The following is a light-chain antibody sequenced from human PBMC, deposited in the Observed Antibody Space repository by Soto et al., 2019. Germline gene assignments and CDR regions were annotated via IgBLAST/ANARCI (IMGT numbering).Light chain of an antibody. J-gene: IGLJ1*01. Sequence: QSALAQPASVSGSPGQSITISCTGTNSDVGAYNSVSWYQQPPGKAPKLVIFDVSDRPSGVSNRFSGSKSGNTASLTISGLQPEDEADYYCLSYTSSTTYVFGTGTKLTVL. CDR3: LSYTSSTTYV. CDR1: NSDVGAYNS. V-gene: IGLV2-14*01. CDR2: DVS.